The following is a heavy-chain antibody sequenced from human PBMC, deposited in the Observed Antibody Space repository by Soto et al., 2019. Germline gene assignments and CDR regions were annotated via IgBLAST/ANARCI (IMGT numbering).Heavy chain of an antibody. Sequence: PGGFLRLSCAASGFTFTDYAMSWVRQTPGTGLEWVSTVSFTNSRTHYADSVKGRFTISRDNSENTLFLQMDSLRAEDTAVYYCARDRSVVVPAANWGQGTLVTVSS. CDR2: VSFTNSRT. V-gene: IGHV3-23*01. CDR3: ARDRSVVVPAAN. J-gene: IGHJ4*02. D-gene: IGHD2-2*01. CDR1: GFTFTDYA.